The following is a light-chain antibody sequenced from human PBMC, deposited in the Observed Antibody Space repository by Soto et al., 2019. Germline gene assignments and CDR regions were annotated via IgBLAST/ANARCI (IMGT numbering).Light chain of an antibody. Sequence: DIQMTQSPSSLSASVGDRVTITCRASQSISSYLVWYQEKPGKAPTLLIYAASSLQGGVPSRFSGTGGGTEFTLTITSLQPEDFATYYCQQSYALPRTFGQGTKVEIK. J-gene: IGKJ1*01. V-gene: IGKV1-39*01. CDR2: AAS. CDR1: QSISSY. CDR3: QQSYALPRT.